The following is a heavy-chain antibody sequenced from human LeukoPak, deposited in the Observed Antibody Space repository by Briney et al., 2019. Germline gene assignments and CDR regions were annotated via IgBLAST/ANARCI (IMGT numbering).Heavy chain of an antibody. J-gene: IGHJ6*03. CDR1: GFTFSSYW. CDR3: ARRRPYSNASQYYYYYMDV. V-gene: IGHV3-7*01. D-gene: IGHD4-11*01. CDR2: IKQDGSEK. Sequence: GGSLRLSCAASGFTFSSYWMSWVRQAPGKGLEWVANIKQDGSEKYYVDSEKGRFTISRDNAKNSLYLQMNSLRAEDTAVYYCARRRPYSNASQYYYYYMDVWGKGTTVTVSS.